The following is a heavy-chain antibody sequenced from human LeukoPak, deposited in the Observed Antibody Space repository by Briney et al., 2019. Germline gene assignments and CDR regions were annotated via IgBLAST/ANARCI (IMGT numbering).Heavy chain of an antibody. CDR1: GFTFSSYG. V-gene: IGHV3-33*03. CDR2: IWYDGSNK. Sequence: GGSLRLSCAASGFTFSSYGMHWVRQAPGKGLEWVAVIWYDGSNKYYADSVKGRFTISRDNAKNSLYLQMNSLRAEDTAIYYCARALWFGGQGTLVTVSS. CDR3: ARALWF. J-gene: IGHJ4*02. D-gene: IGHD3-10*01.